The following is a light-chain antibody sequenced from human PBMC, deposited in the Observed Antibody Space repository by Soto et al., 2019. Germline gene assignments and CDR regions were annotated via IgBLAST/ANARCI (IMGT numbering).Light chain of an antibody. CDR3: QQYYSTPYT. CDR2: WAS. J-gene: IGKJ2*01. Sequence: DIVMTQSPDSLAVSLGERGTITCKSSQSVLFSSNNKNYLAWYQQKPGQPPKLLIYWASTRESGVPDRFSGSGSGTDFTLTISSLQAEDVAVYYCQQYYSTPYTFGQGTKLEIK. CDR1: QSVLFSSNNKNY. V-gene: IGKV4-1*01.